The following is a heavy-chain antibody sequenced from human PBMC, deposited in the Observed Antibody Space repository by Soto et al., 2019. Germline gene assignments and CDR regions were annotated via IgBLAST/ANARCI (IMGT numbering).Heavy chain of an antibody. D-gene: IGHD2-15*01. Sequence: SQTLSLTCAVSGDSVSSHNVAWNWLRQSPWRGLEWLGRTYYRSKWYNEYAVSVRSRITINLDTSKSQVSLQLNSVTPNDTAVYYCAIGRWFTFDYWGQGSQVTVSS. V-gene: IGHV6-1*01. J-gene: IGHJ4*02. CDR1: GDSVSSHNVA. CDR2: TYYRSKWYN. CDR3: AIGRWFTFDY.